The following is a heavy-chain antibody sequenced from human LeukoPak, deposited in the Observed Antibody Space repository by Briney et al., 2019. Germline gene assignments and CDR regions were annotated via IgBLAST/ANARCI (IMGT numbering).Heavy chain of an antibody. Sequence: GASVKVSCKASGYTFTSYGISWVRQAPGQGLEWMGWISAYNGNTNYAQKLQGRVTMTTDTSTSTAYMELRSLRSDDTAVYYCARKDPQEGYWYFDLWGRGTLVTVSS. J-gene: IGHJ2*01. CDR2: ISAYNGNT. V-gene: IGHV1-18*01. CDR1: GYTFTSYG. CDR3: ARKDPQEGYWYFDL.